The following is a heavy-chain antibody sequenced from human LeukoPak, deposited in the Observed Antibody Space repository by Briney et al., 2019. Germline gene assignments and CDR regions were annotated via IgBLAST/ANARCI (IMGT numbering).Heavy chain of an antibody. D-gene: IGHD2-2*01. CDR3: ARGGLGYCSSTSCYPYYYGMDV. CDR2: IYPGDSDT. J-gene: IGHJ6*04. V-gene: IGHV5-51*01. CDR1: GYSFTSYW. Sequence: GESLQISCKGSGYSFTSYWIGWVRQMPGKGLEWMGIIYPGDSDTRYSPSFQGQVTISADKSISTAYLQWSSLKASDTAMYYCARGGLGYCSSTSCYPYYYGMDVWGKGTTVTVSS.